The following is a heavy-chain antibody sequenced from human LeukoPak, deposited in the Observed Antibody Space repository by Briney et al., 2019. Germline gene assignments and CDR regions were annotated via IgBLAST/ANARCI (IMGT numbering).Heavy chain of an antibody. J-gene: IGHJ4*02. CDR2: ISAYNGNT. V-gene: IGHV1-18*01. D-gene: IGHD3-22*01. Sequence: GASVKVSCKASGYTFTSYGISWVRQVPGQGVEWMGWISAYNGNTNYAQKLQGRVTMTTDTSTSTAYMELRSLRSDDTAVYYCAWSGYYDSSGYYRIWGQGTLVTVSS. CDR3: AWSGYYDSSGYYRI. CDR1: GYTFTSYG.